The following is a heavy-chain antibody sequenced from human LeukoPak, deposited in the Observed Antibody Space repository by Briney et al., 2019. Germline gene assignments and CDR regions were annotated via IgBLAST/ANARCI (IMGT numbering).Heavy chain of an antibody. CDR2: INHSGST. J-gene: IGHJ6*03. D-gene: IGHD5-12*01. Sequence: SETLSLTCAVYGGSFSGYYWSWIRQPPGKGLEWIGEINHSGSTNYNPSLKSRVTISVDTSKNQFSLELSSVTAADTAVYYCARLRWTVYYYYMDVWGKGTTVTVSS. CDR1: GGSFSGYY. CDR3: ARLRWTVYYYYMDV. V-gene: IGHV4-34*01.